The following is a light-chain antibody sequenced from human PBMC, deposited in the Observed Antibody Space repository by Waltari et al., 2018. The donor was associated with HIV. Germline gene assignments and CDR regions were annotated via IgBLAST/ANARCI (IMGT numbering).Light chain of an antibody. J-gene: IGLJ1*01. Sequence: QSVLTQPPSVSGALGQRVTISSTGRRTNIGAGHDVLWYQQLPGTAPKRLIYSNIIRPSGVPDRFSASKSGTSASLAITGLRPEDEADYYCQSYDTSLSVNYVFGTGTKVTVL. CDR3: QSYDTSLSVNYV. V-gene: IGLV1-40*01. CDR2: SNI. CDR1: RTNIGAGHD.